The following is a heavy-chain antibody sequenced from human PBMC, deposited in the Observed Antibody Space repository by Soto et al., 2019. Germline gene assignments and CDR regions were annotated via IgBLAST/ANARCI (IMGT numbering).Heavy chain of an antibody. CDR1: GGSVSSGSYY. D-gene: IGHD2-15*01. J-gene: IGHJ6*02. CDR2: IYYSGST. V-gene: IGHV4-61*01. CDR3: AREYIVVVVAATPHYYYYGMDV. Sequence: SETLSLTCTVSGGSVSSGSYYWSWIRQPPGKGLEWIGYIYYSGSTNYNPSLKSRVTISVDTSNNQFSLKLSSVTAADTAVYYCAREYIVVVVAATPHYYYYGMDVWGQGTTVTVSS.